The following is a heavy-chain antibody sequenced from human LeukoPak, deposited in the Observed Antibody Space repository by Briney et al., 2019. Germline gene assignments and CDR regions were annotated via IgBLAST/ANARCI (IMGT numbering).Heavy chain of an antibody. D-gene: IGHD3-22*01. CDR2: ISGSGGRT. CDR3: ARSADSSGFPYY. Sequence: GGSLRLSCASSGFTFSSYAMSWVRQAPGKGLEGVSAISGSGGRTYYADSVKGRFTISRDNSKNTLYLQINSLRAEDTAVYYCARSADSSGFPYYWGQGTLVTVSS. V-gene: IGHV3-23*01. J-gene: IGHJ4*02. CDR1: GFTFSSYA.